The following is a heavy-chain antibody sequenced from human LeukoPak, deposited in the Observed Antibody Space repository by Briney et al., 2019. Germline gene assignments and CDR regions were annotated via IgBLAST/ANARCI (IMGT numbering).Heavy chain of an antibody. CDR3: ARWGGYSSGYDYNFDY. V-gene: IGHV1-8*01. D-gene: IGHD3-22*01. Sequence: ASVKVSCKASGYTSTSYDINWVRQATGQGLEWMGWMNPNSGNTGYAQKFQGRVTMTRNTSISTAYMELSSLRSEDTAVYYCARWGGYSSGYDYNFDYWGQGTLVTVSS. CDR2: MNPNSGNT. J-gene: IGHJ4*02. CDR1: GYTSTSYD.